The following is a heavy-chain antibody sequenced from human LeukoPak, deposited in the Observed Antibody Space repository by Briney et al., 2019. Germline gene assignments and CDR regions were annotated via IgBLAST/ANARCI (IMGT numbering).Heavy chain of an antibody. CDR3: ARDQHHYLDY. J-gene: IGHJ4*02. Sequence: GGSLRLSCAASGFTFSNYGIHWVRQAPGEGLEWVAVIWYDGRNKYYADSVKGRFTISRDNSENTVYLQMNSLRAEDTAVYYCARDQHHYLDYWGQGTLVTVSS. CDR1: GFTFSNYG. CDR2: IWYDGRNK. V-gene: IGHV3-33*01.